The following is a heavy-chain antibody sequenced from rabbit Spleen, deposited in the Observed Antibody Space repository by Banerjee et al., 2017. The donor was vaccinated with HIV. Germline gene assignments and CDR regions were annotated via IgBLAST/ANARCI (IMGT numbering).Heavy chain of an antibody. CDR1: GVSLNDKDV. CDR2: IYGGDGVST. Sequence: EQLEESGGGLVQPEGSLTLTCKASGVSLNDKDVMCWVRQAPGKGLEWIACIYGGDGVSTAYASWAKGRFTISKTSSTTVTLQMTSLTAADTATYFCARDTGTSFSTYGMDLWGPGTLVTVS. J-gene: IGHJ6*01. D-gene: IGHD8-1*01. CDR3: ARDTGTSFSTYGMDL. V-gene: IGHV1S45*01.